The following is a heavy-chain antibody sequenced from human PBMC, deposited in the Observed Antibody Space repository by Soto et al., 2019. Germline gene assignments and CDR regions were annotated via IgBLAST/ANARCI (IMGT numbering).Heavy chain of an antibody. CDR2: RYYSEST. CDR1: GGSITTGGYY. V-gene: IGHV4-31*03. CDR3: ARTKCSGGSCYSWSFDY. D-gene: IGHD2-15*01. Sequence: SETLSLTCTVSGGSITTGGYYWSWIRQLPGKGLEWIGHRYYSESTYYNPSLKSRVSISLDTSKNQFSLKLSFVTAADTAMYYCARTKCSGGSCYSWSFDYWGQGTPVTVSS. J-gene: IGHJ4*02.